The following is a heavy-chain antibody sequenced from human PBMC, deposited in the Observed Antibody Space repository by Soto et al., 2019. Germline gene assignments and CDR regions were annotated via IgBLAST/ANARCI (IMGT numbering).Heavy chain of an antibody. Sequence: PSETLSRTCTVSGGSISSYYWSWIRPPPGKGLEWIGYIHYSGSTNYNPSLKSRVTISVDTSKNQFSLKLSSVTAADTAVYYCARHHSSSWYPYYFDYWGQGTLVTVSS. CDR1: GGSISSYY. CDR2: IHYSGST. J-gene: IGHJ4*02. D-gene: IGHD6-13*01. CDR3: ARHHSSSWYPYYFDY. V-gene: IGHV4-59*08.